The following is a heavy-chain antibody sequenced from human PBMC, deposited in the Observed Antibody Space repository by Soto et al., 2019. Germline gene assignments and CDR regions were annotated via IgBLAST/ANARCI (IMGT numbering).Heavy chain of an antibody. CDR2: ISGSGGST. CDR3: AKDRKRITMIVVVISHPFDY. CDR1: GFIFSDYA. Sequence: GGSLRLSCAASGFIFSDYAMSWVRQTPGKGLEWVSAISGSGGSTYYADSVKGRFTISRDNSKNTLYLQMNSLRAEDTAVYYCAKDRKRITMIVVVISHPFDYWGQGTLVTVSS. D-gene: IGHD3-22*01. J-gene: IGHJ4*02. V-gene: IGHV3-23*01.